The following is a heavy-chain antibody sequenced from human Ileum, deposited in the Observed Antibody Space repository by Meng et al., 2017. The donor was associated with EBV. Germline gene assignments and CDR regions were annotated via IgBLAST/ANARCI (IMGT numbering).Heavy chain of an antibody. CDR1: GGSISSSSYY. V-gene: IGHV4-39*01. J-gene: IGHJ4*02. Sequence: QRPLHAAGPGLGKPSDTLSLTCTVSGGSISSSSYYWAWIRQPPGEGLEWIGSVVYSGTTYYTSSLKSRVSISVDTSKNQFSLKLSSVTAADTAVYYCARHHHSPTFDYWGQGTLVTVSS. D-gene: IGHD1-14*01. CDR3: ARHHHSPTFDY. CDR2: VVYSGTT.